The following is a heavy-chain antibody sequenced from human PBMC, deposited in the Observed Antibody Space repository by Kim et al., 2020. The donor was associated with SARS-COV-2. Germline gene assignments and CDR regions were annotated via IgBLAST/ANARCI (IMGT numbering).Heavy chain of an antibody. D-gene: IGHD2-15*01. CDR1: GGSISSYY. Sequence: SETLSLTCTVSGGSISSYYWSWIRQPPGKGLEWIGYIYYSGSTNYNPSLKSRVTISVDTSKNQFSLKLSSVTAADTAVYYCARDSWGDSVQNWFDPWGQGTLVTVSS. V-gene: IGHV4-59*01. CDR2: IYYSGST. CDR3: ARDSWGDSVQNWFDP. J-gene: IGHJ5*02.